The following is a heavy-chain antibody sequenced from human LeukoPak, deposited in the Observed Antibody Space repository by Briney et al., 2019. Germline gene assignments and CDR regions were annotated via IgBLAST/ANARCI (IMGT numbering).Heavy chain of an antibody. CDR1: GFTFSSYW. J-gene: IGHJ4*02. CDR3: ARDRESTGYDLYDY. D-gene: IGHD5-12*01. Sequence: GGPLRLSCAASGFTFSSYWMAWVRQTPGKGLEWVANIKLDASEQYYVDSVKGRFTISRDNAQNSFYLQMNSLRAEDTAVYYCARDRESTGYDLYDYWGQGTLVTVSS. V-gene: IGHV3-7*01. CDR2: IKLDASEQ.